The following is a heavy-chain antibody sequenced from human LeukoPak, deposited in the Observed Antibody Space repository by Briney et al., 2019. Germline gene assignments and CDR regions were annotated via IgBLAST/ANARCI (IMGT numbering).Heavy chain of an antibody. CDR2: FFPGEADT. CDR1: GSSSTSYW. V-gene: IGHV5-51*01. J-gene: IGHJ6*03. CDR3: ARRRVGATTSDYDYYYMDV. D-gene: IGHD1-26*01. Sequence: GESLNIPRKGSGSSSTSYWIGWSGKMHAKGLKWMGIFFPGEADTRDRPSFQCQVTISADKSISTAYLQWSSLKAADTAMYYCARRRVGATTSDYDYYYMDVWGKGTTLSVSS.